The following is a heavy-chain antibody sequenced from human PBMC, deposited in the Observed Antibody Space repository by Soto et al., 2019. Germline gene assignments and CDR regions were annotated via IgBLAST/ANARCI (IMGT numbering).Heavy chain of an antibody. CDR3: AKSSYGDYGVYFQH. D-gene: IGHD4-17*01. Sequence: QVQLVESGGGVVQPGRSLRLSCAASGFTFSSYGMHWVRQAPGKGLEWVAVISYDGSNKYYADSVKGRFTISRDNSKNTLYLQMNSLRAEDTAVYYCAKSSYGDYGVYFQHWGQGTLVTVSS. V-gene: IGHV3-30*18. CDR2: ISYDGSNK. J-gene: IGHJ1*01. CDR1: GFTFSSYG.